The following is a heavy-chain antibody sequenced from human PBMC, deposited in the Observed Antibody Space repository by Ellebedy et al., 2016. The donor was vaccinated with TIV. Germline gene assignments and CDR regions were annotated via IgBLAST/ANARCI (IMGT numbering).Heavy chain of an antibody. J-gene: IGHJ4*02. Sequence: GESLKISCAASGFTFSSYTMHWVRQAPGKGLEWVASISYDGSREYYADSVKGRFTISRDNSKNTLYLQMNSLRADNTALYYCASIGYSSSWSSEPPSDYWGQGTLVTVSS. CDR2: ISYDGSRE. D-gene: IGHD6-13*01. V-gene: IGHV3-30-3*01. CDR3: ASIGYSSSWSSEPPSDY. CDR1: GFTFSSYT.